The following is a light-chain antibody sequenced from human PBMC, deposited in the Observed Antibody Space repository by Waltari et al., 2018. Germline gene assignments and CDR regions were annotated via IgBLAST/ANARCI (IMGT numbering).Light chain of an antibody. CDR2: KDS. CDR3: YSAADNNRQV. Sequence: SEELTPPSSVSVSPGQAARIPGSRAILATRSARWFQQKPGQAPVVVIYKDSERPSGIPERFSGSNSGTTVTLTISGAQVEDEADYYCYSAADNNRQVFGGGTKLTVL. CDR1: ILATRS. V-gene: IGLV3-27*01. J-gene: IGLJ3*02.